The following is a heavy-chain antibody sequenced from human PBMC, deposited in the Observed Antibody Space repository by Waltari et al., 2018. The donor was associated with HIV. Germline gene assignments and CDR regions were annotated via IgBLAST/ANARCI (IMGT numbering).Heavy chain of an antibody. CDR1: GGSISSYY. Sequence: QVQLQESGPGLVKPSETLYLTCTVSGGSISSYYWSWIRQPPGKGLEWIGYIYYSGSTNYNPSLTSRVTIAVDTSKNQCSLKLCSVTSADTAVYYCARGSIAARPGYFQHWGQGTLVTVSS. J-gene: IGHJ1*01. CDR2: IYYSGST. CDR3: ARGSIAARPGYFQH. V-gene: IGHV4-59*01. D-gene: IGHD6-6*01.